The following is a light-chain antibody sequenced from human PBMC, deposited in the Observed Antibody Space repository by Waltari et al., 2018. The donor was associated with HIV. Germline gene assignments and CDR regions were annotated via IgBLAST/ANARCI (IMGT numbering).Light chain of an antibody. V-gene: IGLV1-47*01. Sequence: QSVLTQPPSASGTPGQRVTISCSGSSSNIGSNYVYWYQQLPGTAPKLLIYRNNQRPSGGPDRFSGAKSGTSASLAISGLRSEDEADYYCAAWDDSLSGPGVFGGGTKLTVL. J-gene: IGLJ2*01. CDR2: RNN. CDR1: SSNIGSNY. CDR3: AAWDDSLSGPGV.